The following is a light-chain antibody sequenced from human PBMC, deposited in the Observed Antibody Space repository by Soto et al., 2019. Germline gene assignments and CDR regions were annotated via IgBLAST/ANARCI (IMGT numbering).Light chain of an antibody. J-gene: IGKJ4*01. CDR2: DSS. CDR3: QQRSNRLLT. V-gene: IGKV3-11*01. Sequence: EIVLTQSPATLSLSPGERATLSCRGSQSINIFLAWYQQKPGQAPRLLIYDSSHRATGIPARFSGSRSGTDFTLTISSLEPEDFAVYYCQQRSNRLLTFGGGTKVEIK. CDR1: QSINIF.